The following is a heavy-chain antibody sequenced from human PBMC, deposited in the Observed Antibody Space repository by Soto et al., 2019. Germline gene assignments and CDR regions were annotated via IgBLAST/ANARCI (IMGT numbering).Heavy chain of an antibody. V-gene: IGHV3-48*02. CDR3: ARPEYSSSSYGMDV. J-gene: IGHJ6*02. Sequence: EVQLVESGGGLVQPGGSLRLSCAASGFTFSSYSMNWVRQAPGKRLEWVSYIISSSSTIYYADSVKGRFNISRDNAKNSLYLQMNSLRDEDTAVYYCARPEYSSSSYGMDVWGQGTTVTVSS. CDR1: GFTFSSYS. D-gene: IGHD6-6*01. CDR2: IISSSSTI.